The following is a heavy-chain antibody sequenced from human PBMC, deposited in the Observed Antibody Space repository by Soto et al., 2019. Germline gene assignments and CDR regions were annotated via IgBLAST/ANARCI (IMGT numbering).Heavy chain of an antibody. Sequence: EVQLVESGGGLIQPGGSLRLSCAVSGFTVSNNYMSWVRQAPGKGLEGVSVIYSGGYTAYGDSVKGRFTISRDNSTNPLYFQVNSRGADAPGGFSWGTRPGGGGYWGQGTLVTVSS. CDR2: IYSGGYT. V-gene: IGHV3-53*01. CDR3: GTRPGGGGY. D-gene: IGHD3-10*01. CDR1: GFTVSNNY. J-gene: IGHJ4*02.